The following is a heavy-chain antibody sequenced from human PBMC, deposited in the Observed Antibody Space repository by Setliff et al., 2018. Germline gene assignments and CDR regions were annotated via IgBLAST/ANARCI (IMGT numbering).Heavy chain of an antibody. D-gene: IGHD3-3*01. CDR3: AREADVRFINYNFWSGSLGY. V-gene: IGHV3-33*01. CDR1: GFTFSRHG. Sequence: GGSLRLSCAASGFTFSRHGMHWVRQAPGKGLEWVAIIWHDGTNKYYADSVKGRFDISRDSSKNTVYLQMNSLTAEDTAVYYCAREADVRFINYNFWSGSLGYWGQGTLVTVSS. J-gene: IGHJ4*02. CDR2: IWHDGTNK.